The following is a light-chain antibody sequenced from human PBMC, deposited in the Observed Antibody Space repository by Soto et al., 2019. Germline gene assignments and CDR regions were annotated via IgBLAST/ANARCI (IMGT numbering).Light chain of an antibody. J-gene: IGLJ2*01. CDR2: EGS. CDR3: CSYACSSTYVV. Sequence: QSALTQPASVSGSPGQSITISCTGTSSDVGSYNLVSWYQQHPGKAPKLMIYEGSKRPSGVSNRFDGSKSGSTASLTISGLQAVDYADYYCCSYACSSTYVVFGGGTELTVL. V-gene: IGLV2-23*01. CDR1: SSDVGSYNL.